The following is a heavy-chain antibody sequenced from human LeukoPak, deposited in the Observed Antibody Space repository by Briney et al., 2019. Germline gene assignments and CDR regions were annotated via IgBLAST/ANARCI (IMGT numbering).Heavy chain of an antibody. Sequence: QPGGSLRLSCAASGFTVSSNYMSWVRQAPGKGLEWVSYISSSGSAIYYADSVKGRFTISRDNAKNSLYLQMNSLRAEDTAVYYCARDLAVAGIKVGYYGMDVWGQGTTVTVSS. D-gene: IGHD6-19*01. CDR2: ISSSGSAI. J-gene: IGHJ6*02. V-gene: IGHV3-11*01. CDR3: ARDLAVAGIKVGYYGMDV. CDR1: GFTVSSNY.